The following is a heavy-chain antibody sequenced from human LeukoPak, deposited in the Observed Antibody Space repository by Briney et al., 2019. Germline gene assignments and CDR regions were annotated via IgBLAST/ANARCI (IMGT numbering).Heavy chain of an antibody. D-gene: IGHD3-10*01. J-gene: IGHJ6*02. CDR3: ARGLLWFGESTGSYYGMDV. V-gene: IGHV3-53*01. CDR2: IYSGGST. Sequence: GGSLRLSCAASGFTVSSNYMSWVRQAPGKGLEWVSVIYSGGSTYYADSVKGRFTISRDNSKNTLYLQMNSLRAEDTAVYYCARGLLWFGESTGSYYGMDVWGQGTTVTVSS. CDR1: GFTVSSNY.